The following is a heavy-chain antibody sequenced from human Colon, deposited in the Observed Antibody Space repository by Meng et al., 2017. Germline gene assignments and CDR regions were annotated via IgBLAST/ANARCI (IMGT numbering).Heavy chain of an antibody. J-gene: IGHJ4*02. D-gene: IGHD6-19*01. CDR2: IYHSGST. Sequence: QGQRQESGPGLVKPSGTLSLTCAVSGGSITSNNWWSWVRQPPGKGLEWIGEIYHSGSTNYNPSLKSRVTISVDKSKNQFSLKLSSVTAADTAVYYCASFPPPGKQWLVTDYWGQGTLVTVSS. V-gene: IGHV4-4*02. CDR3: ASFPPPGKQWLVTDY. CDR1: GGSITSNNW.